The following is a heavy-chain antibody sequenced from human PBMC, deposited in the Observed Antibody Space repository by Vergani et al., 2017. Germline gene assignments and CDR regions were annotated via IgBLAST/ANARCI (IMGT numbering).Heavy chain of an antibody. CDR2: ITPFNGNT. J-gene: IGHJ5*02. CDR1: GYTFTYRY. V-gene: IGHV1-45*02. D-gene: IGHD1-26*01. CDR3: ARGVVGATRSSWFDP. Sequence: QMQLVQSGAEVKKTGSSVKVSCKASGYTFTYRYLHWVRQAPGQALEWMGWITPFNGNTNYAQKFQDRVTITRDRSMSTAYMELSSLRSEDTAVYYCARGVVGATRSSWFDPWGQGTLVTVSS.